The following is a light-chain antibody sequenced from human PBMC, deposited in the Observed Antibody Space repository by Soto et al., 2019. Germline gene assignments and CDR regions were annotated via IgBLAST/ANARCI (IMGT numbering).Light chain of an antibody. CDR2: KTD. CDR3: ASWDDSLNGVV. J-gene: IGLJ3*02. Sequence: QSVLTQPPSASGTPGQRVTISCSGSHSNIGTKAVKWFQQVPGAAPESLIYKTDQRPSGVPDRFSGSKSGTSASLAISGLQPEDEADYYCASWDDSLNGVVFGGGTKLTVL. CDR1: HSNIGTKA. V-gene: IGLV1-44*01.